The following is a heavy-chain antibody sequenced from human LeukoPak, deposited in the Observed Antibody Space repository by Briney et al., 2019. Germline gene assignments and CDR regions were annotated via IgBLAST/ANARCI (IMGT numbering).Heavy chain of an antibody. J-gene: IGHJ6*03. V-gene: IGHV1-18*01. CDR2: ISTYNGNT. Sequence: ASVKVSCKASGYTFTSYGISWVRQAPGQGLEWMGWISTYNGNTNYAQKLQGRVTMTTDTSTSTAYMELRSLRSDDTAVYYCARDLGRRCSGGSCNYYYNYMDVWGKGTTVTVSS. CDR1: GYTFTSYG. D-gene: IGHD2-15*01. CDR3: ARDLGRRCSGGSCNYYYNYMDV.